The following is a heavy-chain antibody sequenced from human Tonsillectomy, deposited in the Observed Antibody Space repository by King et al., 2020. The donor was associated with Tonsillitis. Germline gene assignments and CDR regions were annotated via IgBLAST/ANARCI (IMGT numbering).Heavy chain of an antibody. D-gene: IGHD2-21*02. J-gene: IGHJ3*02. V-gene: IGHV4-30-4*07. Sequence: VQLQESGPGLVKPSQTLSLTCAVSGGSISSGGYSWNWIRQPPGKRLEWIGYIYHSGSTFYNPSLKSRVTISVDTSKNQFSLKLTSVTAADTAVYYCAGEQIGDSCGGACDAFDIWGQGTMVTVTS. CDR2: IYHSGST. CDR1: GGSISSGGYS. CDR3: AGEQIGDSCGGACDAFDI.